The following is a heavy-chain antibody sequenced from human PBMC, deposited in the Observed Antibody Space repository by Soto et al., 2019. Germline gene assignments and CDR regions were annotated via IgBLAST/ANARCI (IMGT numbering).Heavy chain of an antibody. CDR3: AITYCRDNSCPRDFDF. CDR2: FIPILDMA. Sequence: QVPVVQSGAEVKKPESSVKVSCKPSGGTFNTYTVNWVRLAPGHGLEWMGRFIPILDMANYAQKFQDRVTITADRSTFTAYMDLNSLTSDDTAVYYCAITYCRDNSCPRDFDFWGPGTRVTVSS. J-gene: IGHJ4*02. V-gene: IGHV1-69*02. D-gene: IGHD2-21*01. CDR1: GGTFNTYT.